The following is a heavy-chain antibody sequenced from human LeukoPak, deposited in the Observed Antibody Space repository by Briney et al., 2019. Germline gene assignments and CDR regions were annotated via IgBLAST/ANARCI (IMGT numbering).Heavy chain of an antibody. D-gene: IGHD5-24*01. CDR3: ARYGKGRWLTSTRPFWYFDL. CDR1: GGSFSAYY. CDR2: TNNSGST. J-gene: IGHJ2*01. V-gene: IGHV4-34*01. Sequence: SETLSLTCAVYGGSFSAYYWSWIRQPPGKGLEWIGETNNSGSTSYNPSLKSRVTISVDTSKNQFSLKLSSLTAADTAVYYCARYGKGRWLTSTRPFWYFDLWGRGTLVT.